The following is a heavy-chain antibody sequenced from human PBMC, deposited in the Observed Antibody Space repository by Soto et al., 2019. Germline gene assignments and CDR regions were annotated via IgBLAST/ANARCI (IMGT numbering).Heavy chain of an antibody. J-gene: IGHJ6*03. D-gene: IGHD3-16*01. CDR1: LFPFSSYA. CDR2: ISGSGGRT. CDR3: WQGGYYASFGI. V-gene: IGHV3-23*01. Sequence: SVWSLRLCCVSSLFPFSSYAMSWFRQTPGQGLEWVSGISGSGGRTYYAGSVKGRFAISRDNSNDTLSLQMHILRVEDTAVYFYWQGGYYASFGIWGKRARV.